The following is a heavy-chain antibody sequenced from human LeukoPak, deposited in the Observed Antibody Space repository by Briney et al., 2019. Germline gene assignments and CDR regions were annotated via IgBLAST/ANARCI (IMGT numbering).Heavy chain of an antibody. CDR2: IYYSGST. CDR1: GVSISSSNSY. Sequence: SETLSLTCTVSGVSISSSNSYWGWIRQPPGKGLEWIGYIYYSGSTNYNPSLKSRVTISVDTSKNQFSLRLSSVTAADTAVYYCARDGFYDSSGYYYNWVFDYWGQGTLVTVSS. D-gene: IGHD3-22*01. J-gene: IGHJ4*02. CDR3: ARDGFYDSSGYYYNWVFDY. V-gene: IGHV4-61*05.